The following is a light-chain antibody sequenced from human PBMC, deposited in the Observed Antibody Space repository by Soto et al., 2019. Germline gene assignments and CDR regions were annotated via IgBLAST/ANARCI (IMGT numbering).Light chain of an antibody. J-gene: IGKJ2*01. CDR2: KAS. Sequence: DIQMTQSPSTLSASVGDRVTITCRASQSIGDSLAWYQQKPGKAPKLLIYKASSLESGVPSRFSGSGSGTEFTLTISGLQPDDFATYYCQQYNSYPYTFGQGTKVDIK. V-gene: IGKV1-5*03. CDR3: QQYNSYPYT. CDR1: QSIGDS.